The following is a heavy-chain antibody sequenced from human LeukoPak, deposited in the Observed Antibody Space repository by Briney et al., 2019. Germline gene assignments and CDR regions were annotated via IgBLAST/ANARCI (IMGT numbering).Heavy chain of an antibody. D-gene: IGHD6-13*01. CDR1: GYSISSGYS. CDR3: ARLKYSSSWYETFNWFDP. Sequence: SETLSLTCTVSGYSISSGYSWGWIRQPPGKGLEWIGSIYHSGSTYYNPSLKSRVTISVDTSKNQFSLKLSSVTAADTAVYYCARLKYSSSWYETFNWFDPWGQGTLVTVSS. V-gene: IGHV4-38-2*02. CDR2: IYHSGST. J-gene: IGHJ5*02.